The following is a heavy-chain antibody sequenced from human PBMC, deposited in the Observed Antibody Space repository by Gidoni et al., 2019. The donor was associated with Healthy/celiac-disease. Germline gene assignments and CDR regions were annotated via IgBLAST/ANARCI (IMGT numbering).Heavy chain of an antibody. CDR3: ARDSGPSGSYWGGGDY. D-gene: IGHD1-26*01. J-gene: IGHJ4*02. V-gene: IGHV1-46*01. CDR2: INPSGGST. Sequence: QVQLVQSGAEVKKPGASVKVSCKASGYTFTSYYMHWVRQAPGQGLEWMGIINPSGGSTSYAQKFQGRVTMTRDTSTSTVYMELSSLRSEDTAVYYCARDSGPSGSYWGGGDYWGQGTMVTVSS. CDR1: GYTFTSYY.